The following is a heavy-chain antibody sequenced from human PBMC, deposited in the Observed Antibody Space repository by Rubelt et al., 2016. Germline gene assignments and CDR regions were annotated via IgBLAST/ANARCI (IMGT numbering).Heavy chain of an antibody. D-gene: IGHD2-15*01. CDR3: AKSIAGWSPSPDY. CDR2: VSGSGDNT. J-gene: IGHJ4*02. Sequence: ECGGGLVQPGGSLRLSCSTSGFTFRSCAMHWVRQAPGKGLEWVSGVSGSGDNTYYADSVKGRFTISRDNSKNTLFLQMNTLRAEDTAVYYCAKSIAGWSPSPDYWGRGTLVTVSS. CDR1: GFTFRSCA. V-gene: IGHV3-23*01.